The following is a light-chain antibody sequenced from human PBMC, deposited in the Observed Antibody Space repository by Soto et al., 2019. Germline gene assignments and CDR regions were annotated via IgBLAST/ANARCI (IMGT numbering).Light chain of an antibody. J-gene: IGKJ1*01. CDR2: DAS. V-gene: IGKV3-15*01. Sequence: EIVMTQSPATLSVSPGEGATLSCRASQTIINSLAWYQQKPGQAPRLLIYDASTRATGITARFSGSGSGTEFTLTISSLQSEDFAVYYCQQYYNRPPWTFGQGTKVEIK. CDR3: QQYYNRPPWT. CDR1: QTIINS.